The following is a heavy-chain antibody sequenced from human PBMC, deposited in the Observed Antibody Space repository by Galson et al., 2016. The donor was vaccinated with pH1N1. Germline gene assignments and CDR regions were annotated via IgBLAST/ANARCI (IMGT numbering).Heavy chain of an antibody. J-gene: IGHJ6*02. CDR1: GFTFDDYA. V-gene: IGHV3-9*01. CDR3: AKTFMGVAYYYGMEV. D-gene: IGHD2/OR15-2a*01. Sequence: SLRLSCAASGFTFDDYAMNWVRQAPGKGLEWVSGISWNSGIIGYADSVKGRFTISRDNAKNSLYLQMNSLRAEDTALYYCAKTFMGVAYYYGMEVWGQGTMVTVSS. CDR2: ISWNSGII.